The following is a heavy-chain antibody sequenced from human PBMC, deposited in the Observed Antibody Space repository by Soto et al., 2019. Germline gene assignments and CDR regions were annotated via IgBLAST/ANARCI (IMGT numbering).Heavy chain of an antibody. J-gene: IGHJ4*02. V-gene: IGHV3-7*03. Sequence: VGSLRLSCAASGFTFGSYWMSWVRQAPGKGPEWLATIKWDASEKKYVDSVKGRFTTSRDNAKNALYLQMNSLRAEDTAVYYCAKAIDYGDPAHFDYWGQGTLVTVSS. CDR3: AKAIDYGDPAHFDY. CDR1: GFTFGSYW. CDR2: IKWDASEK. D-gene: IGHD4-17*01.